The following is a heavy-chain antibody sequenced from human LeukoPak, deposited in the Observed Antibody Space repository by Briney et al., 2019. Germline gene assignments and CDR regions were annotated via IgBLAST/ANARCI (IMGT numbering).Heavy chain of an antibody. Sequence: PSETLSLTCTVSGYSISSGYYWGWIRQPPGKGLEWIGSIYHSGSTYYNPSLKSRVTISVDTSKNQFSRKLSSVTAADTAVYYCARIVGYSGYDWGQGTLVTVSS. CDR1: GYSISSGYY. CDR2: IYHSGST. V-gene: IGHV4-38-2*02. CDR3: ARIVGYSGYD. D-gene: IGHD5-12*01. J-gene: IGHJ4*02.